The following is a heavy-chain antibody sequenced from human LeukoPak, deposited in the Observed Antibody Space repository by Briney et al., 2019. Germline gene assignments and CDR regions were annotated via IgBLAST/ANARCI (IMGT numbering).Heavy chain of an antibody. D-gene: IGHD6-6*01. V-gene: IGHV3-23*01. Sequence: AGGSLRLSCVGSGFTFSRSAMTWVRQAPGKGLEWVSGISGSGGVTYYGDSVKGRFSISRDNSKSTVDLQMNNLRVEDTAVYYCAKNAKSIHLEYFHHWGQGTLVTVSS. CDR3: AKNAKSIHLEYFHH. CDR2: ISGSGGVT. J-gene: IGHJ1*01. CDR1: GFTFSRSA.